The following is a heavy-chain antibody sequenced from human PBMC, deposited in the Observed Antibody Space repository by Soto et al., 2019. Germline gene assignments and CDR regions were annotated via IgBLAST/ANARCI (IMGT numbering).Heavy chain of an antibody. CDR2: IIPIFGTA. V-gene: IGHV1-69*13. Sequence: ASVKVSCKASGGTFSSYAISWVRQAPGQGLEWMGGIIPIFGTANYAQKFQGRVTITADESTSTAYMELSSLRSEDTAVYYCARFPGIAAAGTPGDAFDIWGQGTMVTVSS. J-gene: IGHJ3*02. D-gene: IGHD6-13*01. CDR1: GGTFSSYA. CDR3: ARFPGIAAAGTPGDAFDI.